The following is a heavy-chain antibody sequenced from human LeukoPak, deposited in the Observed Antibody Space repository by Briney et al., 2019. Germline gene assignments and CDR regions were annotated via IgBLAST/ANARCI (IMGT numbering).Heavy chain of an antibody. CDR3: AKVQYYYDSGEYYYYMDV. J-gene: IGHJ6*03. Sequence: SETLSLTCTVSGGSISNYYWNSIRQPPGKRLEWVGYIYYSGTTKYTPSLKSRVSMSVDTSKNQFSLKLSSVTAADTAVYYCAKVQYYYDSGEYYYYMDVWGKGTTVTISS. D-gene: IGHD3-10*01. CDR2: IYYSGTT. V-gene: IGHV4-59*01. CDR1: GGSISNYY.